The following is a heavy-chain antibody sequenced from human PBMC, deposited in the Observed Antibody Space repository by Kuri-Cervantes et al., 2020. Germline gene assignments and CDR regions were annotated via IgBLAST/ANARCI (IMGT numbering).Heavy chain of an antibody. CDR2: IVGSADNT. D-gene: IGHD3-16*01. Sequence: GESLKISCAASGFIFNTYAMSWLRQAPGKGLEWVSTIVGSADNTYYADSVKGRFTVSRDNSKNTLYLEMNSLRAEDTALYYCAKEKGGNYWYFDLWGRGTLVTVSS. CDR1: GFIFNTYA. V-gene: IGHV3-23*01. CDR3: AKEKGGNYWYFDL. J-gene: IGHJ2*01.